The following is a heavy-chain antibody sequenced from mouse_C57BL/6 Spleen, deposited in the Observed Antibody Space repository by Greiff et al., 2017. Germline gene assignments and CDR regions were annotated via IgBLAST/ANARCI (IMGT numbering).Heavy chain of an antibody. CDR3: AGPHYYGSSSWFAY. V-gene: IGHV1-82*01. CDR2: IYPGDGDT. J-gene: IGHJ3*01. Sequence: QVQLQQSGPELVKPGASVKISCKASGYAFSSSWMNWVKQRPGKGLEWIGRIYPGDGDTNYNGKFKGKATLTAAKSSSTAYMQLSSLTSEDSAVYFCAGPHYYGSSSWFAYWGQGTLVTVSA. D-gene: IGHD1-1*01. CDR1: GYAFSSSW.